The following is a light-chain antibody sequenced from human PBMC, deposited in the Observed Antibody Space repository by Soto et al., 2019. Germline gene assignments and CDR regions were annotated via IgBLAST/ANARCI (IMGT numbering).Light chain of an antibody. Sequence: IQLTQSPSAVSASVGDRVTITCRASQGISSYLAWYQQKPGKAPKLLIYSASTLQSGVPSRFSGSGSGTGFTLTISNLQPEDFAVYYCQQYNNWPPSFGQGTKVDI. V-gene: IGKV1-9*01. J-gene: IGKJ1*01. CDR1: QGISSY. CDR3: QQYNNWPPS. CDR2: SAS.